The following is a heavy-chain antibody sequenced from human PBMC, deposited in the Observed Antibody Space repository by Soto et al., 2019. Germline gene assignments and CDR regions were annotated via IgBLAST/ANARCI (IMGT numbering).Heavy chain of an antibody. CDR3: EIHHPGGGAPAKNDY. J-gene: IGHJ4*02. CDR1: GFTFTSSA. CDR2: IVVGSGNT. V-gene: IGHV1-58*01. D-gene: IGHD1-1*01. Sequence: SVKVSCKASGFTFTSSAVQWVRQARGQRLEWIGWIVVGSGNTNYAQKFQERVTITRDMSTSTAYMELSSLRSEDTAVYYCEIHHPGGGAPAKNDYGGQGPLVTASS.